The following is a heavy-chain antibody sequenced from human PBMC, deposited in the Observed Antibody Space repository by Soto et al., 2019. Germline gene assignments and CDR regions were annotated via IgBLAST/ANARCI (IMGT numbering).Heavy chain of an antibody. CDR2: ISSSSRTI. D-gene: IGHD2-2*01. CDR1: GFTFSSYT. J-gene: IGHJ4*02. V-gene: IGHV3-48*02. Sequence: EVQLVDSGGGLVQPGGSLRLSCAASGFTFSSYTMHWVRQAPGKGLEWISYISSSSRTICYADSVKGRFTISRDNAQNSLYLQMTSLRDEDTAVYYCARAPSRALDYWGQGTLVTVSS. CDR3: ARAPSRALDY.